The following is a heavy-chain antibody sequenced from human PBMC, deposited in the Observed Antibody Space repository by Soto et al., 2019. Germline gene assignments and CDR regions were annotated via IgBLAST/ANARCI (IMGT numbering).Heavy chain of an antibody. Sequence: PGGSLRLSCAASGFTFSSYAMSWVRQAPGKGLEWVSSIGSRSSEIYYADSVKGRVTISRDDAKNSLYLQMNSLRAEDTAVYYGARDPFYGAIDYWGLGTLVTVSS. CDR2: IGSRSSEI. D-gene: IGHD3-10*01. V-gene: IGHV3-21*06. J-gene: IGHJ4*02. CDR1: GFTFSSYA. CDR3: ARDPFYGAIDY.